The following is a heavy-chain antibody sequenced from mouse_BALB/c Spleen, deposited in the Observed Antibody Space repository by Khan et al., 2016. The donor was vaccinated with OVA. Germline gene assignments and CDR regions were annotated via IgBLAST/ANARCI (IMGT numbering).Heavy chain of an antibody. J-gene: IGHJ2*01. CDR2: INPHIGET. D-gene: IGHD1-1*01. V-gene: IGHV1-20*01. CDR1: GYSFTGYF. CDR3: TRIYRSDFDY. Sequence: EVELVESGPELVRPGASVKISCTASGYSFTGYFMNWVMQSHGKSLEWIGRINPHIGETFYNQRSKDKATLTVDESSSTAHMELRSLTSEDSAVYYCTRIYRSDFDYWGQGTTLTVSS.